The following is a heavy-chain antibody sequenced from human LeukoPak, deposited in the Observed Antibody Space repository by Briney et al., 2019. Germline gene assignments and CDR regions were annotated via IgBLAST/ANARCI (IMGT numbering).Heavy chain of an antibody. V-gene: IGHV1-24*01. CDR2: FDPEDGET. D-gene: IGHD3-9*01. CDR3: ATGLYGDILTGYYTEQRWFDP. CDR1: GYTLTELS. J-gene: IGHJ5*02. Sequence: GASVKVSCKVSGYTLTELSMHWVRQAPGKGLEWMGGFDPEDGETIYAQKFQGRVTMTEDTSTDTAYMELSSLRSEDTAVYYCATGLYGDILTGYYTEQRWFDPWGQGTLVTVSS.